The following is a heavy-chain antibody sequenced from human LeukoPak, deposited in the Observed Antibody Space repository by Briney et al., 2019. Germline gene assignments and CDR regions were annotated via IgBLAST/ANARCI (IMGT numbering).Heavy chain of an antibody. CDR2: IYHSGST. J-gene: IGHJ3*02. V-gene: IGHV4-30-2*01. CDR3: AREGDCSSTSCYGYAFDI. Sequence: SETLSLTCTVSGGSISSGGYYWSWIRQPPGKGLEWIGYIYHSGSTYYNPSLKSRVTISVDRSKNQFSLKLSSVTAADTAVYYCAREGDCSSTSCYGYAFDIWGQGTMVTVSS. CDR1: GGSISSGGYY. D-gene: IGHD2-2*01.